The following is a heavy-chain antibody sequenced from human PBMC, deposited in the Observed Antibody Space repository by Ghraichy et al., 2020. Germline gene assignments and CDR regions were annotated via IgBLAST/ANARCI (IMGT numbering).Heavy chain of an antibody. CDR3: ARDPGTYYYDSSGYNYYYYYGMDV. J-gene: IGHJ6*02. D-gene: IGHD3-22*01. Sequence: GGSLRLSCAASGFTFSSYWMSWVRQAPGKGLEWVANIKQDGSEKYYVDSVKGRFTISRDNAKHSLYLQMNSLRAEDTAVYYCARDPGTYYYDSSGYNYYYYYGMDVWGQGTTVTVSS. CDR2: IKQDGSEK. V-gene: IGHV3-7*01. CDR1: GFTFSSYW.